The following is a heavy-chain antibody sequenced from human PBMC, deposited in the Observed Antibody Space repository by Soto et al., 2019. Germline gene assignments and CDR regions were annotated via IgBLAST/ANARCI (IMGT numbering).Heavy chain of an antibody. CDR3: ARETGLRSSGWSYYFDF. CDR2: ISGSGGTI. Sequence: EVQLVESGGGMVQPGGSLRVSCAASGFTLSSYSMHWVRQAPGKGLEWVSYISGSGGTIYYADSVKGRFTISRDNAKNSLSVQMNSLRDEDTGVYFGARETGLRSSGWSYYFDFWGQGTRVTVSS. D-gene: IGHD6-19*01. V-gene: IGHV3-48*02. CDR1: GFTLSSYS. J-gene: IGHJ4*02.